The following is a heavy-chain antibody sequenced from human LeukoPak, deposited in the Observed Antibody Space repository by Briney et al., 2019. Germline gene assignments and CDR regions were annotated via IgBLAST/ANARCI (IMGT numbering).Heavy chain of an antibody. D-gene: IGHD3-22*01. CDR1: GFTFSGYS. V-gene: IGHV3-21*01. J-gene: IGHJ3*02. Sequence: PGGSLRLSCAASGFTFSGYSMSWVRQAPGKGLEWVSSISSSSSCIYYADSVKGRFPISRDNAKHSLYLQMNSLRAEDTAVYYCARDKGGDYYDSSGYYYHSAFDIWGQGTMVTVSS. CDR3: ARDKGGDYYDSSGYYYHSAFDI. CDR2: ISSSSSCI.